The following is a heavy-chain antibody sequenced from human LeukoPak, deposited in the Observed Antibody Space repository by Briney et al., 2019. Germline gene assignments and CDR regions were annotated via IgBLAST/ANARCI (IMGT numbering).Heavy chain of an antibody. CDR1: GFTFSSYS. J-gene: IGHJ4*02. CDR2: ISSSSSTI. Sequence: GGSLRLSCAASGFTFSSYSMNWVRQAPGKGLEWVSYISSSSSTIYYADSVKGRFTISRDNVKNSLYLQMNSLRAEDTAVYYCARDRSIAVAGILAFDYWGQGTLVTVSS. CDR3: ARDRSIAVAGILAFDY. V-gene: IGHV3-48*01. D-gene: IGHD6-19*01.